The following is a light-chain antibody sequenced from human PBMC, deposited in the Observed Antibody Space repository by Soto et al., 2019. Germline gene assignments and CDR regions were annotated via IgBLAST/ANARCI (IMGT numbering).Light chain of an antibody. CDR2: GAS. Sequence: EVVMTQSPATVSVSPGEGVTLSCRASQTISNDLAWYQQKPGQAPRLLIYGASTRATGVLARFSGGGSGTAFPTTISSLQSEAFAFYYCQQNNKWSPGTFGGGTKVEVK. J-gene: IGKJ4*01. CDR3: QQNNKWSPGT. CDR1: QTISND. V-gene: IGKV3-15*01.